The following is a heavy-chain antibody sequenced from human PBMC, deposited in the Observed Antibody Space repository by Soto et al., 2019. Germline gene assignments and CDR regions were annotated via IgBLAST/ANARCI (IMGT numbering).Heavy chain of an antibody. V-gene: IGHV3-53*01. CDR1: GFTVSSNY. J-gene: IGHJ6*02. CDR3: ARGGGYDSSGYYSLYYYGMDV. CDR2: IYSGGST. Sequence: GGSLIISCASSGFTVSSNYMSWVRQAPGKGLEWVSVIYSGGSTYYADSVKGRFTISRDNSKNTLYLQMNSLRAEDTAVYYCARGGGYDSSGYYSLYYYGMDVWGQGTKVTVSS. D-gene: IGHD3-22*01.